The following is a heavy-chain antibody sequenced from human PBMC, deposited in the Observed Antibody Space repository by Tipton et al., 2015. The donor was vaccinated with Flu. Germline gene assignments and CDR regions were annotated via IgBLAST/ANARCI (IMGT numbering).Heavy chain of an antibody. CDR3: AWDMPQGVVIIPPAKRFDF. Sequence: QLVQSGAEVKKPGASVKVSCKTSGYNFNTYGISWVRQAPGQGLEWMGWISAYTDKRNYAQRFQGRVTMTTDTSTNTAFMELRSLTFDDTAVYYCAWDMPQGVVIIPPAKRFDFWGQGTLVTVSS. V-gene: IGHV1-18*01. CDR2: ISAYTDKR. J-gene: IGHJ4*02. D-gene: IGHD3-3*01. CDR1: GYNFNTYG.